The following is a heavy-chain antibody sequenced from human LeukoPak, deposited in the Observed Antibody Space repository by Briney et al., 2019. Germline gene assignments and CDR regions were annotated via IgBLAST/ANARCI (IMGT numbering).Heavy chain of an antibody. CDR3: AREPLTNYDSSGPNAFDI. J-gene: IGHJ3*02. D-gene: IGHD3-22*01. Sequence: GGSLRLSCAASGFTVSSNYMSRVRQAPGKGLEWVSVIYSGGSTYYADSVKGRFTISRDNSKNTLYLQMNSLRAEDTAVYYCAREPLTNYDSSGPNAFDIWGQGTMVTVSS. CDR2: IYSGGST. V-gene: IGHV3-66*01. CDR1: GFTVSSNY.